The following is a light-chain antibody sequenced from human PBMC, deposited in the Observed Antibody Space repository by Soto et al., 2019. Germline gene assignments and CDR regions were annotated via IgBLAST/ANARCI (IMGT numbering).Light chain of an antibody. Sequence: DIQLTQSPSFLSASVGDRVTITCRASQGISSSLAWYQQKPGKAPKLLIYAASTLQSGVPSRFSGSGSGTEFTLTISSLQPEDFATYYCQHLNSYLITFGQGTRLEIK. CDR1: QGISSS. CDR2: AAS. J-gene: IGKJ5*01. V-gene: IGKV1-9*01. CDR3: QHLNSYLIT.